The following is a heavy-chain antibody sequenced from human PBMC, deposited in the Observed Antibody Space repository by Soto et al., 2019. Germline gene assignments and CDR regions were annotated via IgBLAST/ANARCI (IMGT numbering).Heavy chain of an antibody. V-gene: IGHV3-33*01. CDR1: GFTFSNYA. D-gene: IGHD3-3*01. J-gene: IGHJ6*03. CDR2: IWNDGSKK. CDR3: ARDPQLLRFLERSIGYYMAV. Sequence: QVQLVESGGGVVQPGRSLRLSCEGSGFTFSNYAMHWVRQAPGKGLEWVALIWNDGSKKFYSDSVKGRFTISRDNSKNTLYLQMNSLRAEDTAIYYCARDPQLLRFLERSIGYYMAVWGKGTTVTVSS.